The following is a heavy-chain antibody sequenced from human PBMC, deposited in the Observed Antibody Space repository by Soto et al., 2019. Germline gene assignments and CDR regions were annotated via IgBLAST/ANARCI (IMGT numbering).Heavy chain of an antibody. CDR1: GGSISSYY. V-gene: IGHV4-59*12. CDR2: IYYSGST. CDR3: AREAGDYIWGSSPGYFDY. D-gene: IGHD3-16*01. J-gene: IGHJ4*02. Sequence: SETRSLTCTVSGGSISSYYWSWIRQPPGMELEWIGYIYYSGSTNYNPSLKSRVTISVDTSKNQFSLKLSSVTAADTAVYYCAREAGDYIWGSSPGYFDYWGQGTLVTVSS.